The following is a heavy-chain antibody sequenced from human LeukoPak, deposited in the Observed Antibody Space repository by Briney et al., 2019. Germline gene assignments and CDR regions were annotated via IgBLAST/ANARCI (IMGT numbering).Heavy chain of an antibody. Sequence: GGSLRLSCAASGFTFSSYAMHWVRQAPGKGLERVAVISYDGSNKYYADSVKGRFTISRDNSKNTLYLQMNSLRAEDTAVYYCARDQPDYGLDYWGQGTLVTVSS. CDR2: ISYDGSNK. CDR3: ARDQPDYGLDY. CDR1: GFTFSSYA. D-gene: IGHD4-17*01. J-gene: IGHJ4*02. V-gene: IGHV3-30-3*01.